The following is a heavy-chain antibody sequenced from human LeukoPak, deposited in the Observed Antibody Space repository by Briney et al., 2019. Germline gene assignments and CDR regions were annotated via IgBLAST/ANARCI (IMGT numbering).Heavy chain of an antibody. D-gene: IGHD6-19*01. J-gene: IGHJ4*02. CDR1: GFTFSSHG. CDR2: IWYDGSNK. CDR3: ARDRQWMVFDY. V-gene: IGHV3-33*01. Sequence: GGSLRLSCAASGFTFSSHGMHWVRQAPGKGLEGVAVIWYDGSNKYYADSVKGRFTISRDNSKNTLYLQMNSLGAEDTAVYYCARDRQWMVFDYWGQGTLVTVSS.